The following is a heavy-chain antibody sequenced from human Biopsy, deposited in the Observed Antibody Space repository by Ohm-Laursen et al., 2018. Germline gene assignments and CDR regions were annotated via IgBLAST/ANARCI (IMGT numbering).Heavy chain of an antibody. Sequence: SVRVSCKASGGTFTNYAISWVRQAPGQGLEWMGGIIPIFGTANYAQKFQGRVTITADESTSTAYMELSSLRSDDTAVYYCARDALGGGSYRFFYWGQGSLVTVSS. J-gene: IGHJ4*02. CDR1: GGTFTNYA. CDR2: IIPIFGTA. CDR3: ARDALGGGSYRFFY. V-gene: IGHV1-69*13. D-gene: IGHD1-26*01.